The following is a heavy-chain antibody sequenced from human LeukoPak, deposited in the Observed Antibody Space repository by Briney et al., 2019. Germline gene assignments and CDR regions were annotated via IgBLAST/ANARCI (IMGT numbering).Heavy chain of an antibody. CDR3: ARDGMVRGVIKYYGMDV. J-gene: IGHJ6*04. V-gene: IGHV3-21*01. D-gene: IGHD3-10*01. CDR1: GFTFSSYS. Sequence: GGSLRLSCAASGFTFSSYSMNWVRQAPGKGLEWVSSISSSSSYIYYADSVKGRFTISRDNAKNSLYLQMNSLRAEDTAVYYCARDGMVRGVIKYYGMDVWGEGTTVTVSS. CDR2: ISSSSSYI.